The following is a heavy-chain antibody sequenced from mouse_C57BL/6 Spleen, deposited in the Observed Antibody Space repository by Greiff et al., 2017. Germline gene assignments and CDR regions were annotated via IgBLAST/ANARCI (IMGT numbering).Heavy chain of an antibody. Sequence: QVQLQQPGAELVKPGASVKLSCKASGYTFTSYWMHWVKQRPGQGLEWIGMIHPNSGSTNYNEKFKSKATLTVDKSSSTAYMQLSSLTSEDSAVYYCARECYDGYPAYWGQGTLVTVSA. CDR3: ARECYDGYPAY. V-gene: IGHV1-64*01. CDR1: GYTFTSYW. D-gene: IGHD2-3*01. J-gene: IGHJ3*01. CDR2: IHPNSGST.